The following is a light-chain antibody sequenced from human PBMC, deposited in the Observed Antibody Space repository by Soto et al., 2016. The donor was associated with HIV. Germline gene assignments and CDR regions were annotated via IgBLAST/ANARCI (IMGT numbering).Light chain of an antibody. CDR1: Q. V-gene: IGKV2-29*03. Sequence: DIVMTQTPLSLSVTPGQPASISCKSSQSPQLLIYEVSSRFSGVPDRFSGSGSGTDFTLKISGVEAEDVGVYYCMQGIHLWTFGQGTKVEIK. CDR2: EVS. J-gene: IGKJ1*01. CDR3: MQGIHLWT.